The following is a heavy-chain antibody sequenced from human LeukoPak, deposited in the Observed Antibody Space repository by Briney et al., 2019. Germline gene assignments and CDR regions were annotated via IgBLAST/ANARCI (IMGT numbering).Heavy chain of an antibody. V-gene: IGHV3-21*01. CDR3: ATVTEAPYYFDY. Sequence: PGGSLRLSCAASGFTFSSYSMNWVRQAPGKGLEWVSSISSTSSYIYYADSVKGRFTISRDNAKNSLYLQMNSLRAEDTAVYYCATVTEAPYYFDYWGQGTLVTVSS. CDR2: ISSTSSYI. J-gene: IGHJ4*02. CDR1: GFTFSSYS.